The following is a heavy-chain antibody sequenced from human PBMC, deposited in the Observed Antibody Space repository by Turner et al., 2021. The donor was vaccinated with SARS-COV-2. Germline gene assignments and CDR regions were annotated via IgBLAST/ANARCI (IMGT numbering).Heavy chain of an antibody. D-gene: IGHD6-13*01. CDR1: GFTFSSYW. V-gene: IGHV3-74*01. Sequence: DVQLVESGGGLVQPGGSLILSCAASGFTFSSYWMHVVRQAPGKGLVCVSRINSDGSSTSYADSVKGRFTISRDNAKNTLYLQMNSLRAEDTAVYYCARVGIAAAGPTFYYYYYGMDVWGQGTTVTVSS. J-gene: IGHJ6*02. CDR3: ARVGIAAAGPTFYYYYYGMDV. CDR2: INSDGSST.